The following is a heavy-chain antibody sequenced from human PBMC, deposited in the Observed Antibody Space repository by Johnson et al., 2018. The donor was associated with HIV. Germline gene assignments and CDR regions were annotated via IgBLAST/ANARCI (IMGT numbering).Heavy chain of an antibody. CDR2: ISYDGSNK. V-gene: IGHV3-30*04. J-gene: IGHJ3*02. CDR1: GFTFSTYA. D-gene: IGHD6-6*01. Sequence: VQLVESGGGVVQPGRSLRLSCAASGFTFSTYAMHWVRQVPGKGLEWVALISYDGSNKYYADSVKGRFTISRDNSKTKLFLHINSLRAEETAVYDCARDRHSSFDSWGQGTMVTVSS. CDR3: ARDRHSSFDS.